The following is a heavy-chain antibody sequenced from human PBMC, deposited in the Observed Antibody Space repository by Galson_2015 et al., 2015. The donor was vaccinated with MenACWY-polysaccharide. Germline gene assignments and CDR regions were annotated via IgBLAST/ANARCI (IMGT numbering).Heavy chain of an antibody. CDR2: IFHSGTT. V-gene: IGHV4-38-2*01. Sequence: LRLSCAASGFSFSAYGMSWVRQAPGKGLEWIASIFHSGTTYYNPSLKSRVTISVDTSKNQFSLKLSSVTAADTAVYYCARVEKYSGSFYILYWGQGTLVTVSS. CDR1: GFSFSAYG. J-gene: IGHJ4*02. CDR3: ARVEKYSGSFYILY. D-gene: IGHD1-26*01.